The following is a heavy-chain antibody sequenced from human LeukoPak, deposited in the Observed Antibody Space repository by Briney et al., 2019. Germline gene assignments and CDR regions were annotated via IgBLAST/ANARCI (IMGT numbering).Heavy chain of an antibody. V-gene: IGHV4-34*01. CDR1: GGSFSGYY. D-gene: IGHD3/OR15-3a*01. J-gene: IGHJ4*02. CDR3: ARMGTGAAVGDY. CDR2: IYYTGNT. Sequence: SETLSLTCAVYGGSFSGYYWSWIRQPPGKGLEWIGNIYYTGNTYYNPSLKSRVTISVDTSKNQFSLKLSSVTAADTAVYYCARMGTGAAVGDYWGQGTLVTVSS.